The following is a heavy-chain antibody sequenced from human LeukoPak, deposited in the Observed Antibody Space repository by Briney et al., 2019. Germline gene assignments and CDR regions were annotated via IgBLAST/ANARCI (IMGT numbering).Heavy chain of an antibody. J-gene: IGHJ6*02. D-gene: IGHD6-13*01. CDR3: ARFGSSSWYPYYYGMDV. CDR1: GGSISSSY. V-gene: IGHV4-59*01. CDR2: ISYSGST. Sequence: SETLSLTCTVSGGSISSSYWSWIRQPPGKGLEWIGYISYSGSTNYNPSLKSRVTISVDTSKNQFSLKLSSVTAADTAVYYCARFGSSSWYPYYYGMDVWGQGTTVTVSS.